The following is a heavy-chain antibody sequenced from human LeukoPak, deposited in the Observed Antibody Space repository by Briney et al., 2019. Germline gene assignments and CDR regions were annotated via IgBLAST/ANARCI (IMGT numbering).Heavy chain of an antibody. CDR2: ITPIFGTA. CDR3: ARGGNFGSGYLYYFDY. J-gene: IGHJ4*02. D-gene: IGHD3-22*01. Sequence: SVKVPCKASGCTFTSYYMHWVRQAPGQGLEWMGGITPIFGTANYAQKFQGRVTITADESTSTAYMELSSLRSEDTAVYYCARGGNFGSGYLYYFDYWGQGTLVTVSS. V-gene: IGHV1-69*13. CDR1: GCTFTSYY.